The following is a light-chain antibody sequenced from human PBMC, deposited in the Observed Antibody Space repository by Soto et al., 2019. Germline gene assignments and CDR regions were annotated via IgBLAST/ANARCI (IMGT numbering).Light chain of an antibody. J-gene: IGKJ3*01. CDR1: QSVSSSY. V-gene: IGKV3-20*01. Sequence: EIVLTQSPGTLSLSPGERATLSCRASQSVSSSYLAWYQQKPGQAPRLLIYAASSRATGTPDRFSGSGSGTDFTFTISRLEPEDFAVYYCQQYGSSFTFGPGTKVDIK. CDR2: AAS. CDR3: QQYGSSFT.